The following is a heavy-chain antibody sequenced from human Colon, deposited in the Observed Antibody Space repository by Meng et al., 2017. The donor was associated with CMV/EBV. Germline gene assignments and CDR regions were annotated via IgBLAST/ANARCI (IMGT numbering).Heavy chain of an antibody. Sequence: EAEVFVCGGGLVQPGGSLTLSCGASGFTFSNYGMSWVRQAPGKGLEWVSTMSGSGMSTYYADSVKGRFTISRDNSKNRLYLQMNSLRAEDTALYYCAKDYHTSGRDYFDYWGQGALVTVSS. J-gene: IGHJ4*02. CDR1: GFTFSNYG. CDR2: MSGSGMST. CDR3: AKDYHTSGRDYFDY. D-gene: IGHD3-10*01. V-gene: IGHV3-23*01.